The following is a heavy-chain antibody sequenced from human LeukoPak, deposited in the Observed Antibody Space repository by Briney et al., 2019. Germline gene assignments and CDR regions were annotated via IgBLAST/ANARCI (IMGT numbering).Heavy chain of an antibody. Sequence: TSGASLMISCKGSGYSFTSYWISWVRQMPGKGLEWMGRIDPSDSYTNYSPSFQGHVTISADKSISTAHLQWSSLKASDTAMYYCARHMVRGVDYYYYGMDVWGKGTTVTVSS. CDR2: IDPSDSYT. V-gene: IGHV5-10-1*01. CDR3: ARHMVRGVDYYYYGMDV. J-gene: IGHJ6*04. CDR1: GYSFTSYW. D-gene: IGHD3-10*01.